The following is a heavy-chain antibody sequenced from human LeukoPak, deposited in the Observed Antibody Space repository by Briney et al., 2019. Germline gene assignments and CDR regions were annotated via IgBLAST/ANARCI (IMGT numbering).Heavy chain of an antibody. CDR1: GFNFNYFA. V-gene: IGHV3-23*01. Sequence: GGSLRLSRFASGFNFNYFAMSWVRQAPGKRLEWVSTIGDSGSAGSYADSVRGRFTISRDNSKNMVYLQMSSLRADDSAVYYCSRIKYGGNSGYHFDYWGQGTLVTVSS. CDR3: SRIKYGGNSGYHFDY. D-gene: IGHD4-23*01. CDR2: IGDSGSAG. J-gene: IGHJ4*02.